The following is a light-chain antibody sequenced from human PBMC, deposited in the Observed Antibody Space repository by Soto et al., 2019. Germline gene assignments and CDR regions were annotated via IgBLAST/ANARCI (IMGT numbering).Light chain of an antibody. Sequence: QSVLTQPPSTSGTPGQRGTISCSGSSSNIGINAVNWYQQLPGTAPKLLIYSNNQRPSGVPDRFSGSKSGTSASLAISGLQSDDEADYYCAVWDDSLNGVVFGGGTKLTVL. V-gene: IGLV1-44*01. J-gene: IGLJ3*02. CDR1: SSNIGINA. CDR3: AVWDDSLNGVV. CDR2: SNN.